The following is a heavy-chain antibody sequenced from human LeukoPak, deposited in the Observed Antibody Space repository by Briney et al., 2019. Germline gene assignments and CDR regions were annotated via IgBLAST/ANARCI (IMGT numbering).Heavy chain of an antibody. CDR2: ISGSSGNT. V-gene: IGHV3-23*01. CDR3: ANWGAGTKGLY. D-gene: IGHD1-1*01. J-gene: IGHJ4*02. Sequence: PGGSLRLSCAASGPTFSDHAMGWVRQAPGKGLEWVSSISGSSGNTYYADSVKGRYSISRDNSKNTVFLQINRLRAEDTAIYYCANWGAGTKGLYWGQGTLVTVSS. CDR1: GPTFSDHA.